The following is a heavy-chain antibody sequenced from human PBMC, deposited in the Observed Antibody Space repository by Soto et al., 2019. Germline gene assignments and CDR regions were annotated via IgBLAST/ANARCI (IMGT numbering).Heavy chain of an antibody. V-gene: IGHV5-51*01. CDR3: ARHENGYTPLDN. D-gene: IGHD5-12*01. CDR1: GYSFTNYW. J-gene: IGHJ4*02. Sequence: GESLKISCKASGYSFTNYWIGWGRQVPGKGLEWMGIIYPSDSDTRYSPSFQDQVTISADTSNSTAYLQWSSLKASDTAMYYCARHENGYTPLDNWGQGTLVTVSS. CDR2: IYPSDSDT.